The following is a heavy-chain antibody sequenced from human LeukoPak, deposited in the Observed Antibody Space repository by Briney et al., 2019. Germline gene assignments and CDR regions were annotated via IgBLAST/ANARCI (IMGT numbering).Heavy chain of an antibody. Sequence: GGSLRLSCAASGFTFNSYSMNWFRQAPGKGLEWVSSISSSSRFIYYADSVMGRFTISRDNAKNSLYLQMTSPRAADTAVYYCARHVVAVGFDYWGQGTLVTVSS. V-gene: IGHV3-21*01. D-gene: IGHD3-22*01. J-gene: IGHJ4*02. CDR3: ARHVVAVGFDY. CDR2: ISSSSRFI. CDR1: GFTFNSYS.